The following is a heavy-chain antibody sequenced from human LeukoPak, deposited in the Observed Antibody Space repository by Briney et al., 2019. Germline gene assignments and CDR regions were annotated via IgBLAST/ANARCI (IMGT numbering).Heavy chain of an antibody. CDR2: IYYSGST. J-gene: IGHJ5*02. CDR3: ARVDGSGSWVNWFDP. D-gene: IGHD3-10*01. CDR1: GGSISSGGYY. Sequence: SQTLSLTCTVSGGSISSGGYYWSWIRQHPGKGLEWIGYIYYSGSTYYNPSLKSRVTISVDTSKNQFSLKLSSVTAADTAVYYCARVDGSGSWVNWFDPWGQGTLVAVSS. V-gene: IGHV4-31*03.